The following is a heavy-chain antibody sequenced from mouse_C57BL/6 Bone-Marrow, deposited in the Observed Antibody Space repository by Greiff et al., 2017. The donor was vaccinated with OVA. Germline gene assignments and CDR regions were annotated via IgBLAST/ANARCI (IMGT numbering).Heavy chain of an antibody. Sequence: QVQLQQPGAELVKPGASVKMSCKASGYTFTSYWITWVKQRPGQGLEWIGDIYPGSGSTNYNEKFKSKATLTVDTSSSTAYMQLSSLTSEDSAVYYCAREDYSNSVRYFDVWGTGTTVTVSS. CDR1: GYTFTSYW. CDR2: IYPGSGST. V-gene: IGHV1-55*01. D-gene: IGHD2-5*01. CDR3: AREDYSNSVRYFDV. J-gene: IGHJ1*03.